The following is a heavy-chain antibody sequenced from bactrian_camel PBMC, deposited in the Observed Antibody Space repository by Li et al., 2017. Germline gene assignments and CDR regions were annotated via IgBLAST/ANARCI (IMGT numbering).Heavy chain of an antibody. CDR2: IYNDSASS. V-gene: IGHV3-2*01. Sequence: HVQLVESGGGLVQPGGSLTLSCAASGFSFSTYYLGWVRQTPEKGLQWVASIYNDSASSHYDDSVKGRFTISRDNAKNTLYLQLNSLKPDDSAVYYCAASRIRWNCGGLRDSSYYLWGQGTQVTVS. CDR3: AASRIRWNCGGLRDSSYYL. D-gene: IGHD7*01. J-gene: IGHJ4*01. CDR1: GFSFSTYY.